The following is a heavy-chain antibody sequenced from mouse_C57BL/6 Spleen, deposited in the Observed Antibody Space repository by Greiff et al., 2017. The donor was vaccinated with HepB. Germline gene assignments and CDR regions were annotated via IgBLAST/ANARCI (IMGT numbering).Heavy chain of an antibody. D-gene: IGHD2-2*01. CDR3: ARVEGCGYYGYFDV. CDR1: GYTFTSYW. CDR2: IHPNSGST. J-gene: IGHJ1*03. V-gene: IGHV1-64*01. Sequence: VQLQQPGAELVKPGASVKLSCKASGYTFTSYWMHWVKQRPGQGLEWIGMIHPNSGSTNYNEKFKSKATLTVDKSSSTAYMQLSSLTSEDSAVYYCARVEGCGYYGYFDVWGTGTTVTVSS.